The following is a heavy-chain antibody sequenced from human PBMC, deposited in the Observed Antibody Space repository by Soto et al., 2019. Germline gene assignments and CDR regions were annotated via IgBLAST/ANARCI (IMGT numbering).Heavy chain of an antibody. Sequence: QVQLVPSGAEVKQPGSSVKVSCKASGGTFSSYAISWVRQAPGQGLEWMGGIIPIFGTANYAQKLQGRVTINADEPTSSAYMELSSLRSDDTAVYYCATHTVTTVNGYYYGRDVWGQGTTVTVSS. D-gene: IGHD4-17*01. V-gene: IGHV1-69*12. CDR1: GGTFSSYA. CDR2: IIPIFGTA. J-gene: IGHJ6*02. CDR3: ATHTVTTVNGYYYGRDV.